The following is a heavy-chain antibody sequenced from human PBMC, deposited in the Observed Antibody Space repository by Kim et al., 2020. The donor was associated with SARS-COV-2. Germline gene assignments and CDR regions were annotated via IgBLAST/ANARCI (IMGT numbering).Heavy chain of an antibody. Sequence: GESLKISCKGSGYSFTSYWISWLRQMPGKGLEWMGRIDPSDSYTNYSPSFQGHVTISADKSISTAYLQWSSLKASDTAMYYCARRGRGGSYYYYYGMDVWGQGTTVTVSS. CDR3: ARRGRGGSYYYYYGMDV. CDR1: GYSFTSYW. D-gene: IGHD1-26*01. V-gene: IGHV5-10-1*01. J-gene: IGHJ6*02. CDR2: IDPSDSYT.